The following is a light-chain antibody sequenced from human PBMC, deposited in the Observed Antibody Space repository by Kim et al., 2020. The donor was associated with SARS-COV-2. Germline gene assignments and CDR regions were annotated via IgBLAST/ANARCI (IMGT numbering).Light chain of an antibody. J-gene: IGKJ2*01. CDR2: ATS. V-gene: IGKV3-20*01. CDR1: QSVSSTN. Sequence: LSPGESATLSCRATQSVSSTNVAWYQQRPGQAPRLLIYATSTRAKGIPDRFSGSGSGTDFTLTISRLEPEDFALYYCQQYDNSPYTFGQGTKLEI. CDR3: QQYDNSPYT.